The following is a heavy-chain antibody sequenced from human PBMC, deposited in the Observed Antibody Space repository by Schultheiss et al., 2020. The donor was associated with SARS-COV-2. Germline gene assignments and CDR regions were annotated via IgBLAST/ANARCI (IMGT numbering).Heavy chain of an antibody. CDR1: GGSISSYY. V-gene: IGHV4-59*01. CDR3: ARDFTAVAAHFDY. Sequence: SETLSLTCTVSGGSISSYYWSWIRQPPGKGLEWIGYIYYSGSTNYNPSLKSRVTISVDTSKNQFSLKLSSVTAADTAVYYCARDFTAVAAHFDYWGQGTLVTVSS. CDR2: IYYSGST. D-gene: IGHD6-19*01. J-gene: IGHJ4*02.